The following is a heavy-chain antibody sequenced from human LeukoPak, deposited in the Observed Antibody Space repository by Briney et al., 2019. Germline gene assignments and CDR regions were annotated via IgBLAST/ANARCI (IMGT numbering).Heavy chain of an antibody. CDR1: GFTFDNAW. CDR3: TTDLGGDSSAYYTNSDY. Sequence: GGSLRLSCTTSGFTFDNAWMSWVRQAPGKGLEWVGRVKSQTHGGTTDYAAPVKGRFSISRDDSKNTLYLHMTSLKTEDTAVYYCTTDLGGDSSAYYTNSDYWGQGALVTVSS. CDR2: VKSQTHGGTT. J-gene: IGHJ4*02. D-gene: IGHD3-22*01. V-gene: IGHV3-15*01.